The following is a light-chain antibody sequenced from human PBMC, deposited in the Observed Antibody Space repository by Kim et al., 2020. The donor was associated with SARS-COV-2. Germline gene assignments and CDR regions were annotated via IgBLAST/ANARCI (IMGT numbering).Light chain of an antibody. CDR1: SRHSGYA. Sequence: SVTLTCTLTSRHSGYAHAWHHPQPQQRPRYFMKLIIDGSHSQRDGIPDRFSGSSSGAARSLTVSSLQSEDEADYYCQTCGTGIHVFGGGTKLTVL. CDR3: QTCGTGIHV. CDR2: LIIDGSH. J-gene: IGLJ2*01. V-gene: IGLV4-69*01.